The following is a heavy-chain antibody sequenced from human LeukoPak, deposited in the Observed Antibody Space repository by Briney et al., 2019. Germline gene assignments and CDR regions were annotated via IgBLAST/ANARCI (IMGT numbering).Heavy chain of an antibody. CDR1: GFTFSSYA. V-gene: IGHV3-30-3*01. J-gene: IGHJ4*02. D-gene: IGHD3-3*01. CDR3: ARESPSITIFGVAPHFDY. CDR2: ISYDGSNK. Sequence: GGSLRLSCAASGFTFSSYAMHWVRQAPGKGLEWVAVISYDGSNKYYADSVKGRFTISRDNSKNTLYLQMNSLRAEDTAVYYCARESPSITIFGVAPHFDYWGQGTLVTVSS.